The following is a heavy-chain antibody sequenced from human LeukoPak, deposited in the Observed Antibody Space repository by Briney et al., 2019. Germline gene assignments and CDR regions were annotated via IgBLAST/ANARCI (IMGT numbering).Heavy chain of an antibody. Sequence: GGSLRLSCAASGFTFSSYVMHWVRQAPGKGLEWVSSISSSSSYIYYADSVKGRFTISRDNAKNSLYLQMNSLRAEDTAVYYCARDSKYYYGSVTAFDYWGQGTLVTVSS. D-gene: IGHD3-10*01. CDR3: ARDSKYYYGSVTAFDY. CDR2: ISSSSSYI. J-gene: IGHJ4*02. V-gene: IGHV3-21*01. CDR1: GFTFSSYV.